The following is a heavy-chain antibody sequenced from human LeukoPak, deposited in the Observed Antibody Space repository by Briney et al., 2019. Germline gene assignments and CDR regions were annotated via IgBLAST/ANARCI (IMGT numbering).Heavy chain of an antibody. CDR1: GYSISSGYY. Sequence: SETLSLTCGVSGYSISSGYYWGWIRQPPGKGLEWIGNMYHSGSTDYNPSLKSRVTISIDTSKNQFSLNLRSVTAADTAVYYCARHKSYCTTSTCNYIDSWGQGTLVTVSS. CDR3: ARHKSYCTTSTCNYIDS. D-gene: IGHD2-8*01. V-gene: IGHV4-38-2*01. J-gene: IGHJ5*01. CDR2: MYHSGST.